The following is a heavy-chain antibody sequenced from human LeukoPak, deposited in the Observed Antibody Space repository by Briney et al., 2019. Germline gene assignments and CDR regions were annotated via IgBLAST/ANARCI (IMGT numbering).Heavy chain of an antibody. CDR3: AKGGGQLDD. CDR2: ISGSGGSA. Sequence: GGSLRLSCAASGFTFSSYAMSWVRQAPGKGLEWVSVISGSGGSAYYADSVKGRFTISRDNSKNTLYLQMNTLRAEDTAVYYCAKGGGQLDDWGQGTLITVSS. V-gene: IGHV3-23*01. D-gene: IGHD6-6*01. J-gene: IGHJ4*02. CDR1: GFTFSSYA.